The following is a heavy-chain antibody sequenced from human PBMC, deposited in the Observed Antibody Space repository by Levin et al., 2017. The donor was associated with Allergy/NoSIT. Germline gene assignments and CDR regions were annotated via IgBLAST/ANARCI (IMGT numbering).Heavy chain of an antibody. Sequence: GGSLRLSCAASAFTFSSYGMHWVRQAPGKGLEWVAVISYDGSSKFYADSVKGRFTISRDNSKNTLYLQMNSLRAEDAAVFYCAKAIVVGKNDAFDIWGQGTMVTVSS. D-gene: IGHD2-21*01. J-gene: IGHJ3*02. V-gene: IGHV3-30*18. CDR2: ISYDGSSK. CDR1: AFTFSSYG. CDR3: AKAIVVGKNDAFDI.